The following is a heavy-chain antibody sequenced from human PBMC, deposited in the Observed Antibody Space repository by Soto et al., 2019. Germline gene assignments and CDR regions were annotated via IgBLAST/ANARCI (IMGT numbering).Heavy chain of an antibody. J-gene: IGHJ4*02. CDR2: IIPILGIA. CDR1: GGTFSSYT. Sequence: SVKVSCKASGGTFSSYTISWVRQVPGQGLEWMGRIIPILGIANYAQKFQGRVTITADKSTSTAYMELSSLRSEDTAVYYCARDHDYGDYLFGYWGQGTLVTVS. CDR3: ARDHDYGDYLFGY. V-gene: IGHV1-69*04. D-gene: IGHD4-17*01.